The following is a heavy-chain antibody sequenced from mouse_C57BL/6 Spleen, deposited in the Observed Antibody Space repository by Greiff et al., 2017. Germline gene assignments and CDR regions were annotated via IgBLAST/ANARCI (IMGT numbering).Heavy chain of an antibody. D-gene: IGHD1-1*01. J-gene: IGHJ4*01. CDR2: IRSKSNNYAT. CDR3: VRYGSQLAMDY. Sequence: EVQRVESGGGLVQPKGSLKLSCAASGFSINTYAMNWVRQAPGKGLEWVARIRSKSNNYATSYADSVKDRFTISRDDSESMLYLQMNNLKTEDTAMYYCVRYGSQLAMDYWGQGTSVTVSS. V-gene: IGHV10-1*01. CDR1: GFSINTYA.